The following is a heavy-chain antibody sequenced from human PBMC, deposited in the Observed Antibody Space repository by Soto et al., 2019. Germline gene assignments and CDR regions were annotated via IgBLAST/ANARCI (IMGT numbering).Heavy chain of an antibody. D-gene: IGHD4-17*01. Sequence: EVQLVESGGGLVQPGGSLRLSCAASGFTFSSYDMHWVRQVTGKGLEWVSAIGTAGDTYYPGFVKGRFTISRENAKNSLYLQINSLRAGDTAVYYCARAPMDVYGDYVGYATDVWGQGTTVTVSS. CDR3: ARAPMDVYGDYVGYATDV. J-gene: IGHJ6*02. CDR1: GFTFSSYD. V-gene: IGHV3-13*01. CDR2: IGTAGDT.